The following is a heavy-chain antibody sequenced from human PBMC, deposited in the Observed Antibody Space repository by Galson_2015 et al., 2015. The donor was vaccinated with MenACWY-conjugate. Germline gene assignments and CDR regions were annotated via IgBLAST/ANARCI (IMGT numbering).Heavy chain of an antibody. Sequence: SLRLSCAASGFTFSRYWMSWVRQAPGKGLEWVANINEDGSENYFVDSVKGRFTISRDNAQKSVYLHMNSLRGEDTAVYYCARDGGYGPGAINWFDPWGQGTLVTVSS. CDR2: INEDGSEN. D-gene: IGHD2-15*01. CDR3: ARDGGYGPGAINWFDP. CDR1: GFTFSRYW. V-gene: IGHV3-7*03. J-gene: IGHJ5*02.